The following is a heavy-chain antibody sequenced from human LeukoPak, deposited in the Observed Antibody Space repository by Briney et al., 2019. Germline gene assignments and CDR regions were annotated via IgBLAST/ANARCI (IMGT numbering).Heavy chain of an antibody. CDR1: GFTFNAYW. J-gene: IGHJ4*02. D-gene: IGHD2-2*02. CDR2: IKQDGTEK. Sequence: GGSLRLSCAASGFTFNAYWMSWVRRAPGKGLEWVANIKQDGTEKYYVDSVKGRFTISRDNAKRSLYLQMNSLRAEDTAVYYCGKDQLLYPDYWGQGTLVTVSS. CDR3: GKDQLLYPDY. V-gene: IGHV3-7*01.